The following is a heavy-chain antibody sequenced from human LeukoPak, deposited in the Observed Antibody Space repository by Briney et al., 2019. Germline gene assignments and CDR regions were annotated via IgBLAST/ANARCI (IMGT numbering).Heavy chain of an antibody. CDR2: IYHSGST. D-gene: IGHD5-18*01. J-gene: IGHJ4*02. Sequence: SETLSLTCTVSGYSISSGYYWGWIRQPPGKGLEWIGSIYHSGSTCYNPSLKSRVTISVDTSKDQFSLKLSSVTAADTAVYYCARGKRGYSYANDYWGQGTLVTVSS. V-gene: IGHV4-38-2*02. CDR1: GYSISSGYY. CDR3: ARGKRGYSYANDY.